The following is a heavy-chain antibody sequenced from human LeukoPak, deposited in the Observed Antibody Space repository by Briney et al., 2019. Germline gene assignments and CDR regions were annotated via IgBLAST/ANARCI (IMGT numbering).Heavy chain of an antibody. CDR3: ARVVHGSSWYYFDY. V-gene: IGHV4-31*03. D-gene: IGHD6-13*01. CDR2: IYYSGST. CDR1: GGSISSGGYY. J-gene: IGHJ4*02. Sequence: SETLSLTCTVSGGSISSGGYYWSWIRQHPGKGLEWIGYIYYSGSTYYNPSLKSRVTISVDTSKNQFSLKLSSVTAADTAVYYCARVVHGSSWYYFDYWGQGTLVTVSS.